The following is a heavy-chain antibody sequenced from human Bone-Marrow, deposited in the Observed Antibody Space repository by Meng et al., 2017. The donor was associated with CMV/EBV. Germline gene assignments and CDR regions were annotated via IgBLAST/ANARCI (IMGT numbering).Heavy chain of an antibody. CDR2: IVVGSGNT. V-gene: IGHV1-58*01. D-gene: IGHD2-2*01. CDR3: ARVRGYCSTTSCHSFMDV. J-gene: IGHJ6*02. CDR1: GFTFTSSA. Sequence: SVKVSCKASGFTFTSSAVQWVRQARGQRLEWIGWIVVGSGNTNYAQKFQERVTITRDMSTSTAYMELSSLRSEDTAVYYCARVRGYCSTTSCHSFMDVWGQGTTVTVSS.